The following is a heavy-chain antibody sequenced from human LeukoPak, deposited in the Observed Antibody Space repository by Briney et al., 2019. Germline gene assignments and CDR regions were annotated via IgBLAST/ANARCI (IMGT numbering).Heavy chain of an antibody. V-gene: IGHV1-18*01. D-gene: IGHD4-23*01. Sequence: ASVKVSCTASGYTFTRYGISWVRQAPGQGLEWMGWISAYNGNTNYAQQLQGRVTMTTDTSTSTAYMELRSLRSDDTAVYYCARDVGAREVKSPYFYGMDVWGQGTTVTVSS. CDR3: ARDVGAREVKSPYFYGMDV. CDR2: ISAYNGNT. CDR1: GYTFTRYG. J-gene: IGHJ6*02.